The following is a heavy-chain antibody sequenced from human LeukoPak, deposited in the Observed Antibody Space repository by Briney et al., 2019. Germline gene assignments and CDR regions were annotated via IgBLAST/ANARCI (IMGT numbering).Heavy chain of an antibody. Sequence: SQTLSLTCAISGDSVSSNSAAWNWIRQSPSRGLEWLGRTYYRSKWYNDYAVPVKSRITINPDTSKNQFSLQLNSVTPEDTAVYYCAREGRNFYGSGTNTIDYWGQGTLVTVSS. D-gene: IGHD3-10*01. CDR1: GDSVSSNSAA. J-gene: IGHJ4*02. V-gene: IGHV6-1*01. CDR3: AREGRNFYGSGTNTIDY. CDR2: TYYRSKWYN.